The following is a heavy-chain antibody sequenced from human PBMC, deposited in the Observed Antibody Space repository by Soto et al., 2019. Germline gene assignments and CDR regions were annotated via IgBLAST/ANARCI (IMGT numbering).Heavy chain of an antibody. CDR2: ISSSGSTI. CDR3: ARDRGGRRIVVVPAAIYWFDP. Sequence: GGSLRLSCAASGFTFSDYYMSWIRQAPGKGLEWVSYISSSGSTIYYADSVKGRFTISRDNAKNSLYLQMNSLRAEDTAVYYCARDRGGRRIVVVPAAIYWFDPWGQGTLVTVSS. CDR1: GFTFSDYY. V-gene: IGHV3-11*01. D-gene: IGHD2-2*01. J-gene: IGHJ5*02.